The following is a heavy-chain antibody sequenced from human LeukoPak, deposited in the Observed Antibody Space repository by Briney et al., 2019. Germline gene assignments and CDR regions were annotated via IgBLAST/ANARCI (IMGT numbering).Heavy chain of an antibody. Sequence: NPSETLSLTCTVSGGSISSSSYYWGWIRQPPGKGLEWIGEINHSGSTNYNPSLKSRVTISVDTSKNQFSLKLSSVTAADTAVYYCAIPITYYLYYWGQGTLVTVSS. J-gene: IGHJ4*02. CDR3: AIPITYYLYY. D-gene: IGHD3-16*01. CDR2: INHSGST. CDR1: GGSISSSSYY. V-gene: IGHV4-39*07.